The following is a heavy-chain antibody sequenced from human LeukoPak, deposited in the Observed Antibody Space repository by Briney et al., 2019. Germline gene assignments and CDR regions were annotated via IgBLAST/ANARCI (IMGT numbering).Heavy chain of an antibody. J-gene: IGHJ6*02. CDR3: ARQGRDYYYYYYGMDV. CDR1: GGSISSYY. D-gene: IGHD2-21*02. V-gene: IGHV4-59*08. CDR2: IYYSGST. Sequence: SETLSLTCTVSGGSISSYYWSWIRQPPGKGLEWIGYIYYSGSTNYNPSLKSRVTISVDTSKNQFSLKLSSVTAADTAVYYCARQGRDYYYYYYGMDVWGQGTTVTVSS.